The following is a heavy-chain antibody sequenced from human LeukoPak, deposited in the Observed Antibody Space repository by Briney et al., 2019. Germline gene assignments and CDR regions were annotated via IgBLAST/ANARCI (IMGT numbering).Heavy chain of an antibody. CDR3: ARGPTYYDFWSGYYTGIPSFDY. CDR2: ISYDGSNK. J-gene: IGHJ4*02. CDR1: GFTFSSYA. Sequence: GGSLRLSCAASGFTFSSYAMHWVRQAPGKGLEWVAVISYDGSNKYYADSVKGRFTISRDNSKNTLYLQMNSLRAEDTAVYYCARGPTYYDFWSGYYTGIPSFDYWGQGTLVTVSS. V-gene: IGHV3-30-3*01. D-gene: IGHD3-3*01.